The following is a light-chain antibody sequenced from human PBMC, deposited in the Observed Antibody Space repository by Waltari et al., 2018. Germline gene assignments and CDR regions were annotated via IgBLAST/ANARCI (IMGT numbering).Light chain of an antibody. J-gene: IGKJ4*01. CDR3: QQSYSTPLT. CDR2: AAS. V-gene: IGKV1-39*01. Sequence: DIQMTQSPSSLPASVGDRVTITCRASQSISSYLNWYQQKPGKAPKLLIYAASSLQSGVPSRFSGSGSGTDFTLTISSLQPEDFATYYCQQSYSTPLTFGGGTRVEI. CDR1: QSISSY.